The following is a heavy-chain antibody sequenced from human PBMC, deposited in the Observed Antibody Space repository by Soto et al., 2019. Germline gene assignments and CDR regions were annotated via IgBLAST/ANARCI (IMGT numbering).Heavy chain of an antibody. J-gene: IGHJ4*02. CDR3: ARHRAQDGRGVIYY. D-gene: IGHD3-3*01. V-gene: IGHV4-39*01. Sequence: LETLSLTCTVSGVSISISSYYWGWIRQPPGKGLEWIGSIYYSGSTYYNPSLKSRVTISVDTSKNQFSLKLSSVTAADTAVYYCARHRAQDGRGVIYYWGQGTLVTVSS. CDR1: GVSISISSYY. CDR2: IYYSGST.